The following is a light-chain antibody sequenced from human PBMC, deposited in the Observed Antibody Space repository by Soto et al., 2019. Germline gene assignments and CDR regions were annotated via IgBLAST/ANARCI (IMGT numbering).Light chain of an antibody. V-gene: IGKV3-20*01. CDR3: QHYGSSLLT. Sequence: EIVLTKSPGTLSLSPGERATLSCRASQSISSNYLAWYQQKPGQAPRLLIYGASSRATGIPDRFSGSGSGTDFTLTISRLEPEDFAGYHCQHYGSSLLTFGGGTKVEIK. CDR1: QSISSNY. CDR2: GAS. J-gene: IGKJ4*01.